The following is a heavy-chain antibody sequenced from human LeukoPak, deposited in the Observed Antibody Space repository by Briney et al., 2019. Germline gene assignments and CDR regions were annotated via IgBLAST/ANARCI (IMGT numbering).Heavy chain of an antibody. Sequence: GGSLRLPCAASGFTFSSYAMSWVRQAPGKGLEWVSAISGSGGSTYYADSVKGRFTISRDNSKNTLYLQMNSLRAEDTAVYYCARGPRSGRRKGGYGMDVWGQGTTVTVSS. V-gene: IGHV3-23*01. D-gene: IGHD3-3*01. CDR2: ISGSGGST. CDR3: ARGPRSGRRKGGYGMDV. J-gene: IGHJ6*02. CDR1: GFTFSSYA.